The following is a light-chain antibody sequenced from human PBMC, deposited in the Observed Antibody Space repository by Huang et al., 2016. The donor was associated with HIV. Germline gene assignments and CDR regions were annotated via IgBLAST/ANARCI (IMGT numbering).Light chain of an antibody. J-gene: IGKJ2*01. CDR1: TSVSSNS. CDR3: QEYGSSLYT. V-gene: IGKV3-20*01. Sequence: DIVLTQSPGTLSLSPGERATLSCRASTSVSSNSLAWYQQKPGHAPRLLMYVASKRTTGLPDRFSGSGSVTDFTLTISRLEPEDFAVYYCQEYGSSLYTFGQGTKLEIK. CDR2: VAS.